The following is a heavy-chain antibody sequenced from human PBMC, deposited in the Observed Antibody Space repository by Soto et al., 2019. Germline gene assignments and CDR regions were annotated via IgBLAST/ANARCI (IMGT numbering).Heavy chain of an antibody. D-gene: IGHD3-10*01. Sequence: EVQLVESGGGLVQPGGSLRLSCAASGFTFSSYWMSWVRQAPGKGLEWVANIKQDGSEKYYVDSVKGRCTISRDNAKNSLYLQMNSLRAEDTAVYYCARDSPMYYDAFDIWGQGTMVTVSS. CDR2: IKQDGSEK. J-gene: IGHJ3*02. CDR3: ARDSPMYYDAFDI. V-gene: IGHV3-7*03. CDR1: GFTFSSYW.